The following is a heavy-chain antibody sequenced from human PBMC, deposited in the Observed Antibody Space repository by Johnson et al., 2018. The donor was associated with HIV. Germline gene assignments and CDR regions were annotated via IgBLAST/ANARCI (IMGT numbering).Heavy chain of an antibody. D-gene: IGHD6-19*01. J-gene: IGHJ3*02. CDR2: ITSIGSTL. Sequence: QVQLVESGGGLVQPGGSLRLSCAASGFTFSDYYMRWIRQAPGKGLEWVAFITSIGSTLYYADSVKGRFTVSRENAKNSLYLQMNSLRPEDTGVYYCAKVVAAVYTNGGTLDIWGQGTMVTVSS. V-gene: IGHV3-11*01. CDR3: AKVVAAVYTNGGTLDI. CDR1: GFTFSDYY.